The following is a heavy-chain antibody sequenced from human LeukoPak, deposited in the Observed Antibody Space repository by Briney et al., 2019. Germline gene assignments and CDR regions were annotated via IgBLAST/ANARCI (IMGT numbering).Heavy chain of an antibody. D-gene: IGHD1-26*01. V-gene: IGHV1-69*13. Sequence: ASVKVSCKASGGTFSSYAISWVRQAPGQGLEWMEGIIPIFGTANYAQKFQGRVTITADESTSTAYMELSSLRSEDTAVYYCARAISGWELLPDAFDIWGQGTMVTVSS. CDR2: IIPIFGTA. CDR1: GGTFSSYA. CDR3: ARAISGWELLPDAFDI. J-gene: IGHJ3*02.